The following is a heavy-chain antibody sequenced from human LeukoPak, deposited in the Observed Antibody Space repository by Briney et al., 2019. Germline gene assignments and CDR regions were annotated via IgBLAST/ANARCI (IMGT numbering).Heavy chain of an antibody. CDR2: IYYNGNT. D-gene: IGHD1-26*01. J-gene: IGHJ3*02. V-gene: IGHV4-59*08. CDR3: ARPNSGTYPYDAFDI. CDR1: GDSISGYY. Sequence: TSETLSLTCTVSGDSISGYYWSWIRQPPGKGLEWIGHIYYNGNTNYNASLKGRVAIPVDTPKNQFSLKVTSLTAADTAVYYCARPNSGTYPYDAFDIWGQGTMITVS.